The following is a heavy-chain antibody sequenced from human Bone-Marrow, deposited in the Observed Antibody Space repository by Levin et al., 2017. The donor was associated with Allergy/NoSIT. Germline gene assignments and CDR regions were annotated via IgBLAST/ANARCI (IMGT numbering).Heavy chain of an antibody. J-gene: IGHJ6*02. Sequence: TLSLTLTCTFSGFSLTTPGMSVSWIRQPPGKALEWLALIDWDDDKYYTTSLKTRLTISRDTSKNQVVLTVTNVDPEDSATYFCARTPTTVPDFYYSKGMDVWGQGTTVTVSS. CDR2: IDWDDDK. V-gene: IGHV2-70*13. CDR3: ARTPTTVPDFYYSKGMDV. CDR1: GFSLTTPGMS. D-gene: IGHD4-11*01.